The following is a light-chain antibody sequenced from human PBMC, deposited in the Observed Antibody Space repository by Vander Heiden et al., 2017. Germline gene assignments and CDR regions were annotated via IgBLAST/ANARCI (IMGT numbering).Light chain of an antibody. J-gene: IGLJ1*01. Sequence: QSALTQPRSVSGSPGQSVTISCIGTSNDVGVYNYVSWYQHHPGKAPKLMIYEVTKRPSGVPDRFSGSKSDNTASLTISGLQPEDEADYYCCSYAGAYTYVFGIGTKVTVL. CDR1: SNDVGVYNY. V-gene: IGLV2-11*01. CDR3: CSYAGAYTYV. CDR2: EVT.